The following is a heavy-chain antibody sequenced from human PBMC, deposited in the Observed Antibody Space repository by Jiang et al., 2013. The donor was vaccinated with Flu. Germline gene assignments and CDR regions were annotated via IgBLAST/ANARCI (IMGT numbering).Heavy chain of an antibody. CDR1: GVSISDTNW. CDR3: ARHSGGYYENFFD. J-gene: IGHJ4*02. Sequence: GSGLVKPSGTLSLTCAVSGVSISDTNWWSWVRQPPGKGLDWIGEVSQSGTTNYNPSLKRRVSISVDKSKNQLSLILKSVTAADTAVYFCARHSGGYYENFFDYGARDPGSPSPQ. CDR2: VSQSGTT. D-gene: IGHD3-22*01. V-gene: IGHV4-4*02.